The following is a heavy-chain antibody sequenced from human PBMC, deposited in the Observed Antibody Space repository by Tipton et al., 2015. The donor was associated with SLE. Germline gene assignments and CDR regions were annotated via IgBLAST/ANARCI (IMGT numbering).Heavy chain of an antibody. CDR2: INWNSDNR. J-gene: IGHJ4*02. V-gene: IGHV3-9*01. CDR3: ASLSAPSDY. Sequence: SLRLSCAASGFFFDDYAMHWVRQAPGRGLEWVSGINWNSDNRGYADSVKGRFTISRDNAKNTLFLEMNSLRVDDTAVYYCASLSAPSDYWGQGTLVTVSS. CDR1: GFFFDDYA.